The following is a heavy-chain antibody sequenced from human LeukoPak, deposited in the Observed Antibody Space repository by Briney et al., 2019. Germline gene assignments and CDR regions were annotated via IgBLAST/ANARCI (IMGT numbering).Heavy chain of an antibody. D-gene: IGHD6-19*01. V-gene: IGHV3-48*02. J-gene: IGHJ4*02. CDR3: ARGDASGWSY. Sequence: GGSLRLSCAASGFTFSGYSMNWVRQAPGKGLVWLSYISGSGSIIYYAGSVKGRFTISRDNAKNSLYLQMNSLRDEDTAVYYCARGDASGWSYWGQGTLVTVAS. CDR2: ISGSGSII. CDR1: GFTFSGYS.